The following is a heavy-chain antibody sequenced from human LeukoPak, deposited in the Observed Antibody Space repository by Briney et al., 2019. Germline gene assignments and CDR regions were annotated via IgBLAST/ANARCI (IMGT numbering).Heavy chain of an antibody. CDR3: ARTPVRGGSSSVYFDY. CDR1: GYTFTGYY. Sequence: GASVKVSCKASGYTFTGYYMHWVRQAPGQGLEWMGWINPNSGGTNYAQKFQGRVTMTRDTSISTAYMELSRLRSDDTAVYYCARTPVRGGSSSVYFDYWGQGTLVTVSS. CDR2: INPNSGGT. V-gene: IGHV1-2*02. J-gene: IGHJ4*02. D-gene: IGHD6-6*01.